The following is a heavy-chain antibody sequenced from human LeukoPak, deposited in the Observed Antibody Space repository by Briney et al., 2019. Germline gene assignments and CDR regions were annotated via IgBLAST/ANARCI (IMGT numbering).Heavy chain of an antibody. D-gene: IGHD1-26*01. Sequence: QSGGSLRLSCAASGFTFSSYAMHWVRQAPGKGLEWVAVISYDGSNKYYADSVKGRFTISRDNSKNTLYLQMNSLRAEDTAVYYCAKGYSGSYGPNDYWGQGTLVTVSS. J-gene: IGHJ4*02. V-gene: IGHV3-30*04. CDR2: ISYDGSNK. CDR3: AKGYSGSYGPNDY. CDR1: GFTFSSYA.